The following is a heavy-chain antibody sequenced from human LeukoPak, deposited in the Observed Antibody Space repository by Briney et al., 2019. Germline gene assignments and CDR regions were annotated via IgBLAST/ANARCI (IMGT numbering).Heavy chain of an antibody. Sequence: SETLSLTCTVSGASISGSNVYWGWIRQAPGKGLEWIGNIFDSGSTYIKSSLKSRVTKSVDTSKNQFFLKLSSVTVADTAVYSCARAGVRIPCGRDCYSDYFDYWGQGTLVSVSS. CDR1: GASISGSNVY. V-gene: IGHV4-39*07. CDR3: ARAGVRIPCGRDCYSDYFDY. J-gene: IGHJ4*02. D-gene: IGHD2-21*02. CDR2: IFDSGST.